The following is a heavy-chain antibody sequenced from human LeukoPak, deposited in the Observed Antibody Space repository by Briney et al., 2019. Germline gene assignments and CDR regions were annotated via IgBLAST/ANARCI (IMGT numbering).Heavy chain of an antibody. D-gene: IGHD5-24*01. Sequence: GASVKVSCKASGGTFSSYAISWVRQAPGQGLEWMGRIIPILGIANYAQKLQGRVTMTTDTSTSTAYMELRSLRSDDTAVYYCARGEMMRLRGPWFDPWGQGTLVTVSS. CDR2: IIPILGIA. V-gene: IGHV1-69*04. CDR1: GGTFSSYA. CDR3: ARGEMMRLRGPWFDP. J-gene: IGHJ5*02.